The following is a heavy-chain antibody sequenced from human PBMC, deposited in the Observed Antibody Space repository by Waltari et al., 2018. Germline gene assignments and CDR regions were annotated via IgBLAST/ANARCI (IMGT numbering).Heavy chain of an antibody. CDR1: EYTFTNFY. J-gene: IGHJ4*02. D-gene: IGHD7-27*01. V-gene: IGHV1-2*02. CDR2: IHPGGGDT. CDR3: ARDHNWGPDY. Sequence: QVQLVQPGAELKNPGASVRVSCKTSEYTFTNFYFHWVRQAPGQGLEWMGWIHPGGGDTNYAQKFQGRVTLTRDTSIDTAYLELNGLTSDDTAIYYCARDHNWGPDYWGQGTLVTVSS.